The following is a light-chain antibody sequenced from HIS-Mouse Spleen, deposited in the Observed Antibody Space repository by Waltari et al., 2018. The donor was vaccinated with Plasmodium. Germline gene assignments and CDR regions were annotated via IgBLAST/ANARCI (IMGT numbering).Light chain of an antibody. J-gene: IGLJ3*02. V-gene: IGLV2-11*01. Sequence: QSALTQPASVSGSPGQSITISCTGTSSDVGSYNLVSWYQQHPGNAPKLMIYDVSKRPSGVPDRFSGSKSGNTASLTISGLQAEDEADYYCCSYAGSYTWVFGGGTKLTVL. CDR2: DVS. CDR3: CSYAGSYTWV. CDR1: SSDVGSYNL.